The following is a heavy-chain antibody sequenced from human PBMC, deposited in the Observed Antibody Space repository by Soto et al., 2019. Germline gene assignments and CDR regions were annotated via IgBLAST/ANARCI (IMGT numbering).Heavy chain of an antibody. CDR2: IYPGASDI. J-gene: IGHJ4*02. V-gene: IGHV5-51*01. D-gene: IGHD3-10*01. Sequence: PGESLKISCQASGYTFIYFWVAWVRQVPGKGLEWMGVIYPGASDIRYSPSFEGHVTISADKSTNTAYLQWSSLEAADTAIYYCARQGTSRGSDYAAFDFCGPATLGTVFS. CDR1: GYTFIYFW. CDR3: ARQGTSRGSDYAAFDF.